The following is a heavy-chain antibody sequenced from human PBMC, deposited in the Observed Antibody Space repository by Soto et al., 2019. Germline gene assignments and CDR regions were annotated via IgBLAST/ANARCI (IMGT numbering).Heavy chain of an antibody. Sequence: SSETLSLTCTVSGGSISSGGYYWSWIRQHPGKGLEWIGYIYYSGSTYYNPSLKSRVTISVDTSKNQFSLKLSSVTAADTAVYYCARATPSPIVVVPAAMLWFGPWGQGTLVTVSS. CDR3: ARATPSPIVVVPAAMLWFGP. V-gene: IGHV4-31*03. D-gene: IGHD2-2*01. CDR2: IYYSGST. J-gene: IGHJ5*02. CDR1: GGSISSGGYY.